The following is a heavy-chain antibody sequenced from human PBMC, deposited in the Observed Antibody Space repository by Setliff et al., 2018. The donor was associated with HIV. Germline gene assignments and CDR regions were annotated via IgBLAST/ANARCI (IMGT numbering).Heavy chain of an antibody. J-gene: IGHJ4*02. Sequence: SGPTLVNPTPTLTLTCTFSGFSFMSGVGVGWIRQPPGEALEWLALIYWNDDKRYSPSLKSRLTITKDTSKNQVVLQMTNMDPVDTATYYCAHSRDHTGPYYYDYWGQGALVTVSS. D-gene: IGHD3-16*01. CDR3: AHSRDHTGPYYYDY. CDR1: GFSFMSGVG. CDR2: IYWNDDK. V-gene: IGHV2-5*01.